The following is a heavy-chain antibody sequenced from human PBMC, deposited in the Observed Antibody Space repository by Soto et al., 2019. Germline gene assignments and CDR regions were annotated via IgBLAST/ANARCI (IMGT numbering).Heavy chain of an antibody. J-gene: IGHJ4*02. CDR3: AREQLDRVVRMFPYFDV. CDR1: GFTFSSHA. D-gene: IGHD5-12*01. CDR2: ISYDGSNK. Sequence: QVQLVESGGGVVQPGRSLRLSCAASGFTFSSHAMHWVRQAPGKGLEWVAVISYDGSNKYYAGSVKGRFTISRDKSKNTQYLLKNSRGAEDTAMYYCAREQLDRVVRMFPYFDVWGPGTLVSVSS. V-gene: IGHV3-30*03.